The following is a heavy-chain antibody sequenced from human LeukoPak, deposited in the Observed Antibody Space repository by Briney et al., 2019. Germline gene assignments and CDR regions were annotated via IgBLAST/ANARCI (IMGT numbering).Heavy chain of an antibody. V-gene: IGHV1-69*13. CDR2: IIPIFGTA. CDR1: GVTFSSYA. Sequence: SVKVSCKASGVTFSSYAISWVRQAPGQGLEWMGGIIPIFGTANYAQKFQGRVTITADESTSTAYMELSSLRSEDTAVYYCARDGSYGDYVFEEFYFDYWGQGTLVTVSS. J-gene: IGHJ4*02. D-gene: IGHD4-17*01. CDR3: ARDGSYGDYVFEEFYFDY.